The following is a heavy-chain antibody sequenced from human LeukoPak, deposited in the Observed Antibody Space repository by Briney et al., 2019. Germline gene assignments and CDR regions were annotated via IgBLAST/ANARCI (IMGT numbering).Heavy chain of an antibody. J-gene: IGHJ6*03. CDR2: INHSGST. Sequence: PSETLSLTCAVYGGSFSGYYWSWIRQPPGKGLEWIGEINHSGSTNYNPSLKSRVTISVDTSKNQFSLKLSSVTAADTAVYYCARLDYYGSGRGQYYYYYMDVWGKGTTVTISS. CDR3: ARLDYYGSGRGQYYYYYMDV. D-gene: IGHD3-10*01. V-gene: IGHV4-34*01. CDR1: GGSFSGYY.